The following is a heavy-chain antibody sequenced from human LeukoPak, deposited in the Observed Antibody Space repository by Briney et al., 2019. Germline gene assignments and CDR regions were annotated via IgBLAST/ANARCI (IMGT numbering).Heavy chain of an antibody. J-gene: IGHJ6*03. CDR2: ISSSSSYI. D-gene: IGHD3-22*01. CDR3: ARVVVADYYYMDV. CDR1: GFTFSSYS. Sequence: GGSLRLSCAASGFTFSSYSMNWVRQAPGKGLEWVSSISSSSSYIYYADSVKGRFTISRDNAKNSLYLQMNSLRAEDTAVYYCARVVVADYYYMDVWGKGTTVTVSS. V-gene: IGHV3-21*01.